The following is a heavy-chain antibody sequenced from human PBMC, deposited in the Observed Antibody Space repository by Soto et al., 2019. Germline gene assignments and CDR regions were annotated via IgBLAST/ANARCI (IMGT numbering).Heavy chain of an antibody. J-gene: IGHJ4*02. D-gene: IGHD6-6*01. CDR1: GFTFSSYG. CDR3: AKDIFPTLALSTAARVALDY. V-gene: IGHV3-30*18. CDR2: ISYGGSNK. Sequence: VGSLRLSCAASGFTFSSYGMHWVAQPPGRGLKGVAVISYGGSNKYYADSVKGRFTISRDNSKNTLYLQMNSLRDEDTAVYYCAKDIFPTLALSTAARVALDYWGQGTLVTVSS.